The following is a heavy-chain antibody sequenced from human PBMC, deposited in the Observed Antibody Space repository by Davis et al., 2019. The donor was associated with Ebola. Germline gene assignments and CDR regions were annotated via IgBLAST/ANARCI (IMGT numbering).Heavy chain of an antibody. CDR2: IKQDGSEK. Sequence: GESLKISCAASGFTVSSDYMSWVRQAPGKGLEWVANIKQDGSEKYYVDSVKGRFSISRDNAKNSLYLQMNSLRPEDTAMYFCARQQSGGWRDDVFDIWGQGTMVTVSS. J-gene: IGHJ3*02. CDR3: ARQQSGGWRDDVFDI. CDR1: GFTVSSDY. D-gene: IGHD6-19*01. V-gene: IGHV3-7*01.